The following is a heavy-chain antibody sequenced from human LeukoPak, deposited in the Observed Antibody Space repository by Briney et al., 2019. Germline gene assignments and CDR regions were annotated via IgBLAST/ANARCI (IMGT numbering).Heavy chain of an antibody. D-gene: IGHD5-12*01. CDR2: IRDSGAYG. CDR3: AKESGYDVDLEY. Sequence: PGGSLRLSCAASGFTFSNYAMGWVRQAPGKGLEWVSTIRDSGAYGFYADSVKGRFSISRDNAKNTVYLQMGSLRAEDTAVYYCAKESGYDVDLEYWGQGALVTVSS. J-gene: IGHJ4*02. V-gene: IGHV3-23*01. CDR1: GFTFSNYA.